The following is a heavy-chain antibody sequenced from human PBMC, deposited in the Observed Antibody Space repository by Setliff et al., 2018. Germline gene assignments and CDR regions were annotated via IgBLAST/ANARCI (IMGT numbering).Heavy chain of an antibody. CDR1: GGSINEANYY. Sequence: SETLSLTCTVSGGSINEANYYWSWIRQPAGKGLEWIGYIFTSGSTQYNPSLKSRATISRDTSSNQFSLKLFSVTAADTAVYYCAHSTTFDLHHDYWGQGALVTVSS. J-gene: IGHJ4*02. CDR2: IFTSGST. CDR3: AHSTTFDLHHDY. D-gene: IGHD3-9*01. V-gene: IGHV4-61*09.